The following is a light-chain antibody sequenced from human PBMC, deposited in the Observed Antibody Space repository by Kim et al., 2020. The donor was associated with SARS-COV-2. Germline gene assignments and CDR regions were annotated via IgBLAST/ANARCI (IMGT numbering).Light chain of an antibody. Sequence: SASVGDRVTITCRASQSISNYLNGNQQKPGKAPKLLIYAASSLQSGVPSRFSASGSGTDFTLTISSLQPEDFATYYCQQSYSTPTFCQGTKVDIK. CDR1: QSISNY. CDR2: AAS. CDR3: QQSYSTPT. V-gene: IGKV1-39*01. J-gene: IGKJ1*01.